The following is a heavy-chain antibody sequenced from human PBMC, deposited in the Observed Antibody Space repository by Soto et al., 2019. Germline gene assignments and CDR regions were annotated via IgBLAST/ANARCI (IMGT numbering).Heavy chain of an antibody. V-gene: IGHV3-48*02. Sequence: GGSLRLSCAASGFTFSRYSMNWVRQAPGKGLEWVSYISTGSGTIYYADSVKGRFTISRDNAENSLFLQMNSLRDEDTAVYYCARGDPYGSGSYYKVNWFDPWGQGTLVTVSS. CDR1: GFTFSRYS. D-gene: IGHD3-10*01. CDR2: ISTGSGTI. J-gene: IGHJ5*02. CDR3: ARGDPYGSGSYYKVNWFDP.